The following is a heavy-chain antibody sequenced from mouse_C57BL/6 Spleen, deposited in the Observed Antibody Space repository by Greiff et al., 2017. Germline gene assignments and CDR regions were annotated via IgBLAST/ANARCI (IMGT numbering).Heavy chain of an antibody. CDR2: IDPSDSYT. V-gene: IGHV1-59*01. CDR3: AIIYYDYDAGAPYAMDY. Sequence: VQLQQPGAELVRPGTSVKLSCKASGYTFTSYWMHWVKQRPGQGLEWIGVIDPSDSYTNYNQKFKGKATLTVDTSSSTAYMQLSSLTSEDSAVYYCAIIYYDYDAGAPYAMDYWGQGTSVTVSS. CDR1: GYTFTSYW. D-gene: IGHD2-4*01. J-gene: IGHJ4*01.